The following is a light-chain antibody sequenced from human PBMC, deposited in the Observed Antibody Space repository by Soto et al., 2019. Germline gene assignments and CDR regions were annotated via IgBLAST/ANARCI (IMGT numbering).Light chain of an antibody. CDR1: RSVPSSY. Sequence: EILLTKSTDTLSLSPGQRTTLSCRASRSVPSSYLAWYQHKPGQAPRLLIYGASNRATGIPDRFSGSGSGTDFTLTISRLEPEDFAVYYCQQYGSSGTFGQGTKVDI. CDR3: QQYGSSGT. CDR2: GAS. J-gene: IGKJ1*01. V-gene: IGKV3-20*01.